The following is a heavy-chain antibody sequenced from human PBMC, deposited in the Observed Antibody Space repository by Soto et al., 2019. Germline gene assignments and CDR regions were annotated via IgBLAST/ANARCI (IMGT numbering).Heavy chain of an antibody. J-gene: IGHJ6*02. CDR2: INHSGST. CDR1: GGSFSGYY. CDR3: ARGLYYYGSGSYYYYYGMDV. D-gene: IGHD3-10*01. Sequence: ETLSLTCAVYGGSFSGYYWSWIRQPPGKGLEWIGEINHSGSTNYNPSLKSRVTISVDTSKNQFSLKLSSVTAADTAVYYCARGLYYYGSGSYYYYYGMDVWGQGTTVTVSS. V-gene: IGHV4-34*01.